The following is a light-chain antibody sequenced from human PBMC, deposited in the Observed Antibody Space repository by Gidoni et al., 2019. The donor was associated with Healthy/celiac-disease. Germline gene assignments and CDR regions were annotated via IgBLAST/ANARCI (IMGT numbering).Light chain of an antibody. Sequence: SYELTQPLSVSVALGQTARITCGGNNIGSKNVHWYQQEPGQAPVLVIYRDSNRPPGIPERFSGSNSGNTATLTISRAQAGDEADYYCQVWDSSTVVFGGGTKLTVL. J-gene: IGLJ2*01. V-gene: IGLV3-9*01. CDR3: QVWDSSTVV. CDR1: NIGSKN. CDR2: RDS.